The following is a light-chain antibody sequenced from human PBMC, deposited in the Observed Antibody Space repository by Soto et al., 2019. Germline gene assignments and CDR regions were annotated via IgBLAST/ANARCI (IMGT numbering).Light chain of an antibody. CDR1: SSDVGGYDY. Sequence: QSALTQPASVSGSPGQSITISCTGTSSDVGGYDYVSWYQQYAGKAPKLTIYNVRNRPSGVSNRFSGSKSGNTASLTISGLQPEDEADYSCSSYTNSGTVLFGGGTKLTVL. J-gene: IGLJ2*01. CDR3: SSYTNSGTVL. CDR2: NVR. V-gene: IGLV2-14*01.